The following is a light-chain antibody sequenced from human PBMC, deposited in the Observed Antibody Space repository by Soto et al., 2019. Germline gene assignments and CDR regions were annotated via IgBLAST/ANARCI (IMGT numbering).Light chain of an antibody. V-gene: IGLV4-60*02. CDR3: ETWDTNTRV. Sequence: QPVLTQSSSASASLGSSVKLTCTLRSGHSSYIIAWPQQQPGKAPRYLMKLEGSGSYNKGSGVRDRFSGSSSGADRYLTISNLQFEDEADYYCETWDTNTRVFGGGTKLTVL. J-gene: IGLJ3*02. CDR2: LEGSGSY. CDR1: SGHSSYI.